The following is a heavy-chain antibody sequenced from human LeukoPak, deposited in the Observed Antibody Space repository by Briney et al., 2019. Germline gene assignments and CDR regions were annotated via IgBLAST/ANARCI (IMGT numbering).Heavy chain of an antibody. V-gene: IGHV3-11*06. CDR1: GFTLSDYY. Sequence: TGGSLRLSCAASGFTLSDYYMSWNRQAPGKGLEWVSYISSSSSYTNYADSVKGRFTISRDNAKNSLYLQMNRLRAEDTAVYYCARAGTNFDYWGQGTLVTVSS. CDR2: ISSSSSYT. CDR3: ARAGTNFDY. J-gene: IGHJ4*02.